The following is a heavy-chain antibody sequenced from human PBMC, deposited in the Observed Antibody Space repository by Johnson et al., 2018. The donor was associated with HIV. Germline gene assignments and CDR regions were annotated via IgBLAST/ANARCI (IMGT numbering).Heavy chain of an antibody. J-gene: IGHJ3*02. V-gene: IGHV3-33*06. CDR1: GFTFRSYG. Sequence: QVQLVESGGGVVQPGRSLRLSCAASGFTFRSYGMHWVRQAPGKGLEWVAVIWYDGLNKYYADSVKGRFTISRDNSKNTLYLQMNSLRAEDTAVYYCAKGVDYYDSSPAVGLDSGGEGTMVTVSS. CDR3: AKGVDYYDSSPAVGLDS. D-gene: IGHD3-22*01. CDR2: IWYDGLNK.